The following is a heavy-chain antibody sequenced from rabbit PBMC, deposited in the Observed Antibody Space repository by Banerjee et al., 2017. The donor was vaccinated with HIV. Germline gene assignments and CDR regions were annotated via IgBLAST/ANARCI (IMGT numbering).Heavy chain of an antibody. J-gene: IGHJ6*01. Sequence: QEQLVESGGGLVTLGASLTLTCKASGFSLSNNYVMCWVRQAPGKGLEWIACIDTSSGRTWYASWAKGRFTISKTSSTTVTLQMTSLTAADTATYFCAREIWGYAGYAGATDYYGMDLWGPGTLVTDS. V-gene: IGHV1S45*01. D-gene: IGHD6-1*01. CDR2: IDTSSGRT. CDR3: AREIWGYAGYAGATDYYGMDL. CDR1: GFSLSNNYV.